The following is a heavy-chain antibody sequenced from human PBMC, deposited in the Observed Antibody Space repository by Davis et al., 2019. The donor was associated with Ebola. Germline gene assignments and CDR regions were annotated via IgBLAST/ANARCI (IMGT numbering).Heavy chain of an antibody. Sequence: MPSETLSLTCTVSGGSISSSSYYWGWIRQPPGKGLEWIGSIYYSGSTYYNPSLKSRVTISVDTSKNQFSLKLSSVTAADTAVYYCARHLRTKVGWYGDNWFDPWGQGTLVTVSS. CDR3: ARHLRTKVGWYGDNWFDP. D-gene: IGHD3-10*01. V-gene: IGHV4-39*01. CDR2: IYYSGST. CDR1: GGSISSSSYY. J-gene: IGHJ5*02.